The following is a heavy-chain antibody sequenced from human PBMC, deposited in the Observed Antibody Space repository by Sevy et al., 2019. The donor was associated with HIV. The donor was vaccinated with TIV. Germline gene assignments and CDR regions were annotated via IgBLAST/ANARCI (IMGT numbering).Heavy chain of an antibody. Sequence: GGSLRLCCAASGFTFSNAWMSWVRQAPGKGLEWVGRIKSKGDGGTTDYATPVNGRFTILRDDSNNTLYLQKNSLKTEDKAVYYYTTRGIKADPGGIYYNGMDVWGQGTTVTVSS. V-gene: IGHV3-15*01. CDR1: GFTFSNAW. D-gene: IGHD2-15*01. J-gene: IGHJ6*02. CDR3: TTRGIKADPGGIYYNGMDV. CDR2: IKSKGDGGTT.